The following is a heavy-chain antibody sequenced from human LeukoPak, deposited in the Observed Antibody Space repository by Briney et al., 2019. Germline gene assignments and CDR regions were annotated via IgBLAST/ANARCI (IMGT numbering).Heavy chain of an antibody. CDR1: GFTFSSYS. D-gene: IGHD2-15*01. V-gene: IGHV3-48*01. CDR2: ISSSSSTI. Sequence: GGSLRLSCAASGFTFSSYSMNWVRQAPGKGLEWVSYISSSSSTIYYADSVKGRFTISRDNAKNSLYLQMNGLRAEDTAVYYCARWPRYCSGGSCYHYYYGMDVWGQGTTVTVSS. CDR3: ARWPRYCSGGSCYHYYYGMDV. J-gene: IGHJ6*02.